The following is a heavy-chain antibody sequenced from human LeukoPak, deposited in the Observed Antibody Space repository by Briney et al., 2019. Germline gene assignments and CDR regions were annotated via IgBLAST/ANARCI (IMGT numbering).Heavy chain of an antibody. V-gene: IGHV3-30*02. CDR3: ACSQGGDDFWSVYPDY. Sequence: PGGSLRLSCGASGVTFRSCGMHWVRQAPGKGLEWVAFIRFDGSNKYVDSVKGRFSISRDNSKNTLYLQMNSLRAEDTAVYYCACSQGGDDFWSVYPDYWGQGTLVTVSS. J-gene: IGHJ4*02. D-gene: IGHD3-3*01. CDR2: IRFDGSNK. CDR1: GVTFRSCG.